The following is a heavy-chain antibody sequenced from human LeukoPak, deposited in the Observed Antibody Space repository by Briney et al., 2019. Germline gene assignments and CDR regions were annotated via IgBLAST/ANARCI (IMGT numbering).Heavy chain of an antibody. CDR2: IKSKTDGGTT. Sequence: GGSLRLSCAASGFTFSNAWMNWVRQAPGKGLEWVGRIKSKTDGGTTDYAAPVKGRFTISRDDSKNTLYLQMNSLKTEDTAVYYCTTDADSLGYCSGGSCYRFGYYYYGMDVWGQGTTVTVSS. J-gene: IGHJ6*02. D-gene: IGHD2-15*01. CDR3: TTDADSLGYCSGGSCYRFGYYYYGMDV. V-gene: IGHV3-15*07. CDR1: GFTFSNAW.